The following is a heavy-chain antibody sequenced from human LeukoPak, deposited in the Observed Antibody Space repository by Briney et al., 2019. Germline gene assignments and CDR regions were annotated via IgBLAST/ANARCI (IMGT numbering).Heavy chain of an antibody. Sequence: GRSLRLSCTASGFTFGDLAMNWVRQAPGKGLEWVGYVKTKVYGGTTEYAASVKGRFTISRDDSKAIAYLQMNSLKTEDTAVYYCTRDHRDDWNPGYYFDYWGQGTLVTVSS. V-gene: IGHV3-49*04. D-gene: IGHD1-1*01. CDR2: VKTKVYGGTT. CDR3: TRDHRDDWNPGYYFDY. J-gene: IGHJ4*02. CDR1: GFTFGDLA.